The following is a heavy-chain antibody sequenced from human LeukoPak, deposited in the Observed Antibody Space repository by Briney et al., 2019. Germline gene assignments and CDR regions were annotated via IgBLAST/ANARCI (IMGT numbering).Heavy chain of an antibody. CDR2: ISYDGSHK. CDR3: AKDVQRGSSPTDY. D-gene: IGHD1-26*01. CDR1: GFTFNNYG. J-gene: IGHJ4*02. Sequence: GGSLRLSCVASGFTFNNYGIHWVRQAPGKGLEWVAVISYDGSHKYYADSVKGRFTISRDNSKNSLYLQMTSLRAEDTAVYYCAKDVQRGSSPTDYWGQGTLVTVSS. V-gene: IGHV3-30*18.